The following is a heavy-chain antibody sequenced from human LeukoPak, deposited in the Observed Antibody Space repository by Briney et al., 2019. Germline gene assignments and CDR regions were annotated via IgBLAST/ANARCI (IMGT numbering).Heavy chain of an antibody. CDR1: GGTFSSYA. Sequence: SVKVSCKASGGTFSSYAISWVRQAPGQGLEWVGGIIPIFGTANYAQKFQGRVTITADESTSTAYMELSSLRSEDTAVYYCARSRYYYDSSGYIFDYWGQGTLVTVSS. J-gene: IGHJ4*02. CDR2: IIPIFGTA. CDR3: ARSRYYYDSSGYIFDY. D-gene: IGHD3-22*01. V-gene: IGHV1-69*13.